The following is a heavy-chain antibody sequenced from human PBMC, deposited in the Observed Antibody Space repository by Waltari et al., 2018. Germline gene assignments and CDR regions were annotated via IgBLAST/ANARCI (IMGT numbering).Heavy chain of an antibody. CDR3: ARDYCDRTNCHGMDV. J-gene: IGHJ6*02. V-gene: IGHV3-30*04. Sequence: QVPLVESGGGVVPPGRSLSLSCEASEFTLGSSALHWVRQAPGKGLEWVAVISYNGRNIYYVDSVTGRFTISRDNSKKTLYMQMNSLRAEDTAVYYCARDYCDRTNCHGMDVWGQGTTVTVSS. CDR2: ISYNGRNI. CDR1: EFTLGSSA. D-gene: IGHD3-22*01.